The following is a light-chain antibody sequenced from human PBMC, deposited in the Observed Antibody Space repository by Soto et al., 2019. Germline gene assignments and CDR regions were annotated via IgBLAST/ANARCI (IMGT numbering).Light chain of an antibody. CDR1: SSDVGCYNY. J-gene: IGLJ1*01. CDR3: SSYTSSSTRV. CDR2: DVS. Sequence: QSALTQPASVSGSPGQSITISCTGTSSDVGCYNYVSWYQQHPGKAPKLMIYDVSNRPSGVSNRFSGSKSGNTASLTISGLQAEDDADYYCSSYTSSSTRVFGTGTKVTVL. V-gene: IGLV2-14*01.